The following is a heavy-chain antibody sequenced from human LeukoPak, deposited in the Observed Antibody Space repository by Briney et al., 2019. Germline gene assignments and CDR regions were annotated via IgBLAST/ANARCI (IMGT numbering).Heavy chain of an antibody. D-gene: IGHD3-10*01. CDR3: ARVAYFSGSGSYCFDY. J-gene: IGHJ4*02. Sequence: KPSETLSLTCSVSGGSISGYYWSWIRQSPGKRLEWIAYIYYSGNTNYNPSLKSRVNISVDTSKNQFSLKLSSVTAADTAVYYCARVAYFSGSGSYCFDYWGQGTLVTVSS. CDR1: GGSISGYY. CDR2: IYYSGNT. V-gene: IGHV4-59*01.